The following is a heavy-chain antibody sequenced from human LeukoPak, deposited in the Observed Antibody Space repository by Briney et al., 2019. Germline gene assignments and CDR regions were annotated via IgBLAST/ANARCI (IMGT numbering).Heavy chain of an antibody. V-gene: IGHV3-13*01. J-gene: IGHJ4*02. CDR3: AKDLDHDYDDYGLDY. CDR2: IGTAGDT. CDR1: GFTFSSYD. Sequence: PGGSLRLSCAASGFTFSSYDMHWVRQATGKGLEWVSAIGTAGDTYYPGSVKGRFTISRENAKNSLYLQMNSLRAGDTAVYYCAKDLDHDYDDYGLDYWGQGTLVTVSS. D-gene: IGHD4-17*01.